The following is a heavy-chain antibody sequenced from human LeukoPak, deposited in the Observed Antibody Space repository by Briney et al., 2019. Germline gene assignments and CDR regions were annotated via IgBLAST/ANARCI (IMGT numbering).Heavy chain of an antibody. V-gene: IGHV3-15*01. D-gene: IGHD2/OR15-2a*01. Sequence: PGGSLRLSCAASGFTFSNAWMTWVRQAPGKGLEWVGHIKSKTDGETTDYAAPVKDRFTISRDDSESTVFLQMNSLKTEDTAVYYCATPPGYYATSPLDYWGQGTLVTVSS. CDR3: ATPPGYYATSPLDY. CDR1: GFTFSNAW. CDR2: IKSKTDGETT. J-gene: IGHJ4*02.